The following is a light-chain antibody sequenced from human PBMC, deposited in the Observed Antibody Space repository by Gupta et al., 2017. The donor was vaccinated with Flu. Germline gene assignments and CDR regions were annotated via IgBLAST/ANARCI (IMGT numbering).Light chain of an antibody. CDR2: GDD. CDR1: NIGSET. V-gene: IGLV3-21*01. Sequence: GGDNIGSETVHWYQQNPGQAPVLVLYGDDFRPSGIPERFSGSNSGNTATLTISRVEAGDEADYYCQVWDTSTDHWLFGGGTILTVL. CDR3: QVWDTSTDHWL. J-gene: IGLJ3*02.